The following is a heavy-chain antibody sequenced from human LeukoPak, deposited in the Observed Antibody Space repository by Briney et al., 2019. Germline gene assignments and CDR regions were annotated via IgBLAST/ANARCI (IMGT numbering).Heavy chain of an antibody. CDR2: INHSGST. CDR1: GGSFSGYY. CDR3: ARDSYRNYYYYYYMDV. D-gene: IGHD3-16*02. V-gene: IGHV4-34*01. Sequence: SETLSLTCAVYGGSFSGYYWSWIRQPPGKGLEWIGEINHSGSTNYNPSLKSRVTISVDTSKNQFSLKLSSVTAADTAVYYCARDSYRNYYYYYYMDVWGKGTTVTISS. J-gene: IGHJ6*03.